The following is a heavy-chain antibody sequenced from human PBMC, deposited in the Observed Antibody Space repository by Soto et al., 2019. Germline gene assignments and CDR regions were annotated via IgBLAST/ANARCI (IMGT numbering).Heavy chain of an antibody. V-gene: IGHV4-34*01. D-gene: IGHD6-13*01. CDR2: INHSGST. CDR3: ARGAVAAAGTGNSFDY. CDR1: GGSFSGYY. Sequence: SETLSLTCAVYGGSFSGYYWSWIRQPPGKGLEWIGEINHSGSTNYNPSLKSRVTISVDTSRNQFSLKLSSVTAADTAVYYCARGAVAAAGTGNSFDYWGQGTLVTVSS. J-gene: IGHJ4*02.